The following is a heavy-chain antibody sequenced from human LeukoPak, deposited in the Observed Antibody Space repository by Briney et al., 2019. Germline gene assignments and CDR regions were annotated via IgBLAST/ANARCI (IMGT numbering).Heavy chain of an antibody. V-gene: IGHV3-30*04. J-gene: IGHJ6*04. CDR1: GFTFSRYA. D-gene: IGHD1-26*01. CDR2: ISYDGNNK. Sequence: GGSLRLSCAASGFTFSRYAMHWVRQVPGKGLEWVAVISYDGNNKYYADSVKGRFTISRDNSKNTLYLQMNSLRAEDTAVYYCARGPSRVGYYYGMDVWGKGTTVTVSS. CDR3: ARGPSRVGYYYGMDV.